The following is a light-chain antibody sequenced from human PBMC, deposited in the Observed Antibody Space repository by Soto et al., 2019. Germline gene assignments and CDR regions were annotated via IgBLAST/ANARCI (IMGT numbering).Light chain of an antibody. V-gene: IGLV2-14*01. CDR3: SSYTSSSNVV. Sequence: QSALTQPASVSGSPGQSLTISCTGTSSDVGGYNYVSWYQQHPGKAPILIIYNVRNRPSGVSNRFSGSKAGNTASLTISGLQAEDEAAYYCSSYTSSSNVVFGGGTKLTVL. J-gene: IGLJ2*01. CDR2: NVR. CDR1: SSDVGGYNY.